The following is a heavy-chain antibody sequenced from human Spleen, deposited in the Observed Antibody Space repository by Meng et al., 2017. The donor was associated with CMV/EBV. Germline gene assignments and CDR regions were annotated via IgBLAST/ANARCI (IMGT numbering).Heavy chain of an antibody. V-gene: IGHV4-34*01. Sequence: ESLKISCVVYGGSFSGYYWSWIRQPPGKGLEWIGEINHSGSTNHNPSLKSRVTISVDTSKNQFSLKLSSVTAADTAVYYCARDSRYCGGDCYNGYGMDVWGQGTTVTVSS. D-gene: IGHD2-21*01. J-gene: IGHJ6*02. CDR2: INHSGST. CDR1: GGSFSGYY. CDR3: ARDSRYCGGDCYNGYGMDV.